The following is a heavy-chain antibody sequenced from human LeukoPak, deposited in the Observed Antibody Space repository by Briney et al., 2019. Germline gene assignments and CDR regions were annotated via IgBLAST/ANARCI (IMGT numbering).Heavy chain of an antibody. J-gene: IGHJ3*02. D-gene: IGHD3-22*01. CDR2: IKQDGSEK. Sequence: PGGSLRLSCAASGFTFSSYWMSWVRQAPGKGLEWVANIKQDGSEKYYVDSVKGRFTISRDNAKSSLYLQMNSLRAEDTAVYYCAREGPGDYYDSSGYYWPFAFDIWGQGTMVTVSS. CDR1: GFTFSSYW. V-gene: IGHV3-7*01. CDR3: AREGPGDYYDSSGYYWPFAFDI.